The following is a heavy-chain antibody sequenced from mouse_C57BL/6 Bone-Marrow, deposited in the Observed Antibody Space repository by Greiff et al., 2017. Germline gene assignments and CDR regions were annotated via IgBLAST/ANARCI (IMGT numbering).Heavy chain of an antibody. CDR1: GYAFSSSW. CDR3: ARRGVVAKYGMDY. CDR2: IYPGDGDT. Sequence: QVQLQQSGPELVKPGASVKISCKASGYAFSSSWMNWVKQRPGKGLEWIGRIYPGDGDTNYNGKFKGKATLTADKSSSTAYMQLSSLTSEDSAVYFCARRGVVAKYGMDYWGQGTSVTVSS. V-gene: IGHV1-82*01. D-gene: IGHD1-1*01. J-gene: IGHJ4*01.